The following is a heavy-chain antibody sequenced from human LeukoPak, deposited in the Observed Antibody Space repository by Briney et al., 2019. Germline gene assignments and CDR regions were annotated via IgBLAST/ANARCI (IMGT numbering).Heavy chain of an antibody. Sequence: PGGSLRLSCAASGFTFSSYGMHWVRQAPGKGLEWVAVISYDGSNEYYADSVKGRFTISRDNSKNTLYLQMNSLRAEDTAVYYCAKDAYSSGWYGGYYYYYGMDVWGKGTTVTVSS. J-gene: IGHJ6*04. D-gene: IGHD6-19*01. CDR1: GFTFSSYG. CDR2: ISYDGSNE. V-gene: IGHV3-30*18. CDR3: AKDAYSSGWYGGYYYYYGMDV.